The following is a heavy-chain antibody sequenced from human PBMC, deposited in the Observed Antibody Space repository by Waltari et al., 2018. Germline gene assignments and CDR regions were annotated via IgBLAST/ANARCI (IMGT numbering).Heavy chain of an antibody. J-gene: IGHJ4*02. V-gene: IGHV3-15*01. D-gene: IGHD6-13*01. CDR2: SKSKTDGGTT. CDR1: GFTFSNAW. Sequence: EVQLVESGGGLVKPGGSLRLSCAASGFTFSNAWMSWVRQAPGKGRWLVCRSKSKTDGGTTDYAAPVKGRFTISRDDSKNTLYLQMNSLKTEDTAVYYCTTTSFVEQQLVLGWDYWGQGTLVTVSS. CDR3: TTTSFVEQQLVLGWDY.